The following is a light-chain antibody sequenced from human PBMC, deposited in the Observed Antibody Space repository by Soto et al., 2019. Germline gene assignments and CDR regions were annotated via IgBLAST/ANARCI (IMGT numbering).Light chain of an antibody. CDR3: QQRINWPRT. CDR1: QSVSTF. V-gene: IGKV3-11*01. J-gene: IGKJ1*01. CDR2: DAS. Sequence: EIVLTQSPVTLSLSPGEIATLSFSASQSVSTFLAWYQQKPGQAPRLLIYDASNRASGIPARFSGSGSGTDFTLTISSLEPEDFAAYYCQQRINWPRTFGQGTKVDIK.